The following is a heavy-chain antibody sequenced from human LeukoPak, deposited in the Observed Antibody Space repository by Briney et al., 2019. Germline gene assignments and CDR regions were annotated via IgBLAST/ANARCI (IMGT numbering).Heavy chain of an antibody. J-gene: IGHJ3*02. CDR1: GASITSCY. D-gene: IGHD1-26*01. V-gene: IGHV4-4*07. CDR2: LYTTGTT. CDR3: ARDGANWEEPNDAFDT. Sequence: SETLSLTCAVSGASITSCYWSWVRQSAGKGLEWIGRLYTTGTTNYNPSLKSRVTMSGDSPKNQLSLTLTSVTTADTAVYYCARDGANWEEPNDAFDTWGQGTLLTVSS.